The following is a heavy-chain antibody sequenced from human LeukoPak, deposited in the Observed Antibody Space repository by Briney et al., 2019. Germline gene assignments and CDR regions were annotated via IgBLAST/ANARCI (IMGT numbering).Heavy chain of an antibody. CDR2: IYYSGST. V-gene: IGHV4-59*01. CDR3: ARGRRRIAEFDY. CDR1: GGSISSYY. Sequence: PSETLSLTCTVSGGSISSYYWSWIQQPPGKGLEWIGYIYYSGSTNYNPSLKSRVTISVDTSKNQFSLKLSSVTAADTAVYYCARGRRRIAEFDYWGQGTLVTVSS. J-gene: IGHJ4*02. D-gene: IGHD6-13*01.